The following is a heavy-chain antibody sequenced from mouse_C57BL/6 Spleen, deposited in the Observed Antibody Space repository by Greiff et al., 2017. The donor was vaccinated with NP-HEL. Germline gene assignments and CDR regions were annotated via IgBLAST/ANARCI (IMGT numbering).Heavy chain of an antibody. Sequence: VQLQQSGAELVRPGASVKLSCKASGYTFTDYYINWVKQRPGQGLEWIARIYPGSGNTYYNEKFKGKDTLTAEKSSSTAYMQLSSLTSEDSAVYFCARRGDYEVYYAMDYWGQGTSVTVSS. CDR1: GYTFTDYY. CDR2: IYPGSGNT. J-gene: IGHJ4*01. D-gene: IGHD2-4*01. CDR3: ARRGDYEVYYAMDY. V-gene: IGHV1-76*01.